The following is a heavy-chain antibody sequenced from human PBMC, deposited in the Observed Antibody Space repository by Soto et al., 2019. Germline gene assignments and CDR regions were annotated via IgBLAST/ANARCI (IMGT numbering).Heavy chain of an antibody. CDR3: AKDRSIAVAGHQPIDY. D-gene: IGHD6-19*01. CDR1: GGSISSYY. V-gene: IGHV4-59*01. J-gene: IGHJ4*02. CDR2: IYYSGST. Sequence: SETLSLTCTVSGGSISSYYWSWIRQPPGKGLEWIGYIYYSGSTNYNPSLKSRVTISVDTSKNQFSLKLSSVTAADTAVYYCAKDRSIAVAGHQPIDYWGQGTLVTVSS.